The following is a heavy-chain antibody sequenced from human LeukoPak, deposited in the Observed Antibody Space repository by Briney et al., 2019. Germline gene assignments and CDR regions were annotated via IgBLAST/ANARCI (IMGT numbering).Heavy chain of an antibody. D-gene: IGHD3-10*01. CDR2: INPNSGGT. CDR1: GYTFTGYY. V-gene: IGHV1-2*02. CDR3: ARALKTTNNYYGSGGYNDAFDI. Sequence: ASVKVSCKASGYTFTGYYMHWVRQAPGQGLEWMGWINPNSGGTNYAQKFQGRVTMTRDTSISTAYMELSRLRSDDTAVYYCARALKTTNNYYGSGGYNDAFDIWGQGTMVTVSS. J-gene: IGHJ3*02.